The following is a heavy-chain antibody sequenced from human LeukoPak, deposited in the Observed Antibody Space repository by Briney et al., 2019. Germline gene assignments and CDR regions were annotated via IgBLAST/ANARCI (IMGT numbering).Heavy chain of an antibody. V-gene: IGHV1-2*02. CDR2: INPKSDGT. Sequence: ASVTVSCKASGNTFTDYYMNWVRQAPGQGLEWIGWINPKSDGTNYAQKFQGRVTMTRDTSIRTAYMELNRLISDDSAVYYCARDKDGMDVWGQGTTVTVSS. D-gene: IGHD2-15*01. J-gene: IGHJ6*02. CDR1: GNTFTDYY. CDR3: ARDKDGMDV.